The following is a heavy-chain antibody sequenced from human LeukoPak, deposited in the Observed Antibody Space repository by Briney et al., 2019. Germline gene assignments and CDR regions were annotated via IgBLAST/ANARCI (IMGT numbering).Heavy chain of an antibody. Sequence: SETLSLTCTVSGGSISSYCWSWIRQPPGKGLEWIGCIYYSGSTNYNPSLKSRVTISVDTSKNQFSLKLSSVTAADTAVYYCAREGGYSSGWPFDYWGQGTLVTVSS. J-gene: IGHJ4*02. CDR2: IYYSGST. CDR3: AREGGYSSGWPFDY. V-gene: IGHV4-59*01. D-gene: IGHD6-19*01. CDR1: GGSISSYC.